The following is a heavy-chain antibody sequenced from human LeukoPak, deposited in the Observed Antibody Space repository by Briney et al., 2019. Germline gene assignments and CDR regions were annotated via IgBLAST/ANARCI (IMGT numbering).Heavy chain of an antibody. V-gene: IGHV4-59*01. J-gene: IGHJ4*02. D-gene: IGHD3-10*01. CDR3: ARWNSGTYTIDY. CDR1: GGSISSYY. CDR2: IYYSGST. Sequence: SETLSLICAVSGGSISSYYWSWIRQPPGKGLEWIGYIYYSGSTTYNPSLKSRVTISVDTSKNQFSLKLSSVTAADTAVYYCARWNSGTYTIDYWGQGTLVTVSS.